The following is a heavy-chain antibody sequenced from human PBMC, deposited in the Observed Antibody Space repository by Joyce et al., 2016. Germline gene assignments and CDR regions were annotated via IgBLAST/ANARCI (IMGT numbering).Heavy chain of an antibody. CDR3: AREGRIETIMGGDDYYYGMDV. CDR2: ISSSGTVT. Sequence: EVQLVESGGGVVQPGGSVRLSCDASGVTLNRHERNWGRQAPGKGLGWVSYISSSGTVTYNAESLKGRFRVSRDNGKNLVYLQMNSLRAEDTAVYYCAREGRIETIMGGDDYYYGMDVWGQGTTVTVSS. D-gene: IGHD2-8*01. J-gene: IGHJ6*02. CDR1: GVTLNRHE. V-gene: IGHV3-48*03.